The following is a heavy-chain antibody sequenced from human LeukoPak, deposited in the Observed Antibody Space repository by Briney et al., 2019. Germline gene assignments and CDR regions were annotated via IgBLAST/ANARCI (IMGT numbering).Heavy chain of an antibody. V-gene: IGHV3-48*01. CDR1: GFSFTAYS. CDR2: IGPGGDI. CDR3: ARRFDS. Sequence: GGSMRLSCVASGFSFTAYSMNWVRQAPGRGLEWISYIGPGGDIYYADSVTGRFTVSRDIAKNSLYLQMNGLRVEDTAVYYCARRFDSWGQGTLVTVSS. J-gene: IGHJ4*02.